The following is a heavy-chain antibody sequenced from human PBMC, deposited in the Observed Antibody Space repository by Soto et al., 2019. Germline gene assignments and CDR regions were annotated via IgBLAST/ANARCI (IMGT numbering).Heavy chain of an antibody. CDR3: AKVYDSSGYYSYGMDV. Sequence: PGGSLRLPCAASGFTFSSYAMSWVRQAPGKGLEWVSAISGSGGSTYYADSVKGRFTISRDNSKNTLYLQMNSLRAEDTAVYYCAKVYDSSGYYSYGMDVWGQGTTVTVSS. J-gene: IGHJ6*02. V-gene: IGHV3-23*01. D-gene: IGHD3-22*01. CDR1: GFTFSSYA. CDR2: ISGSGGST.